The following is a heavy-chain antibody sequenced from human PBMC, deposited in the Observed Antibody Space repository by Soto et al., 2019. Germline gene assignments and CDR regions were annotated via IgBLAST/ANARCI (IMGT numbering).Heavy chain of an antibody. V-gene: IGHV4-30-2*01. CDR3: ARAGDSSGPVALGY. J-gene: IGHJ4*02. CDR1: GGSISSGGSS. Sequence: QLQLQESGSGLVKPSQTLSLTCAVSGGSISSGGSSWSWMRQPPGKGLEWIGYIYHSGSTYYNPSLNSRVTISVDRPKNQFSLKLSSVTAADTAVYYCARAGDSSGPVALGYWGQGTLVTVSS. D-gene: IGHD3-22*01. CDR2: IYHSGST.